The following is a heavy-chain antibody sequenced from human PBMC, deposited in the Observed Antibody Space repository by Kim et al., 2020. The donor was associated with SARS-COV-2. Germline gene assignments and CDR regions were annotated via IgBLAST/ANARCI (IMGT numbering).Heavy chain of an antibody. J-gene: IGHJ4*02. CDR2: SSK. CDR3: DTHGVVVDY. Sequence: SSKDYADSVKGRFTISRDNSKNTLYLQMNSLRAEDTAVYYCDTHGVVVDYWGQGTLVTVSS. D-gene: IGHD2-2*01. V-gene: IGHV3-30*02.